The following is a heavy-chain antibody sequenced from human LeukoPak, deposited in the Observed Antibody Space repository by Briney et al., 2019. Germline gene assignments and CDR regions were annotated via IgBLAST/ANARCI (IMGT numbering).Heavy chain of an antibody. J-gene: IGHJ4*02. D-gene: IGHD3-3*01. Sequence: ASVKVSCKASGYTFTSYAMNWVRQAPGQGLEWMGWINTNTGNPTYAQGFTGRFVFSLDTSVSTAYLQISSLKAEDTAVYYCARASSFWSGYYSPGGDYWGQGTLVTVSS. V-gene: IGHV7-4-1*02. CDR3: ARASSFWSGYYSPGGDY. CDR2: INTNTGNP. CDR1: GYTFTSYA.